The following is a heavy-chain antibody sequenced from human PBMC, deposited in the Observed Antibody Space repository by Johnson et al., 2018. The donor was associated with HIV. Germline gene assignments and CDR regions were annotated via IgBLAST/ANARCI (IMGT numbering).Heavy chain of an antibody. CDR1: GFTFSDYY. CDR2: IKQDGSEK. CDR3: ARDGGNDYGDYVGGGALDI. J-gene: IGHJ3*02. V-gene: IGHV3-7*01. D-gene: IGHD4-17*01. Sequence: VLLVESGGGVVQPGRSLRLSCAASGFTFSDYYMSWIRQAPGKGLEWVANIKQDGSEKYYADSVKDRFTISRDNSKNTLYLQMHSLRAEDTAVYYWARDGGNDYGDYVGGGALDIWGQGTMVTVSS.